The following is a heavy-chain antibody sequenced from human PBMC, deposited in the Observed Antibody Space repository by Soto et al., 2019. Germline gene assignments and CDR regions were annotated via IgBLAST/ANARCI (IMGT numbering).Heavy chain of an antibody. V-gene: IGHV3-30*18. CDR1: GFTFSSYG. CDR2: ISYDGSNK. CDR3: AKDVGSGYDLAAFGI. Sequence: GGSLRLSCAASGFTFSSYGMHWVRQAPGKGLKWVAVISYDGSNKYYADSVKGRFTISRDNSKNTLYLQMNSLRAEDTAVYYFAKDVGSGYDLAAFGIWGKGTMVTVSS. D-gene: IGHD5-12*01. J-gene: IGHJ3*02.